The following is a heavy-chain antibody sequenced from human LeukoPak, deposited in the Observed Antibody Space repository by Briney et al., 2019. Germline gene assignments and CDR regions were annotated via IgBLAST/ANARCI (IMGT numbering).Heavy chain of an antibody. CDR3: ALEWELGKVDY. CDR1: GGSISSYY. V-gene: IGHV4-59*01. J-gene: IGHJ4*02. Sequence: SETLSLTCTVSGGSISSYYWSWLRQPPGKGLELIGYIYYSGSTNYNPSLTSRVTISVDTSKNQFSLKLSSVTAADTAVYYCALEWELGKVDYWGQGTLVTVSS. CDR2: IYYSGST. D-gene: IGHD1-26*01.